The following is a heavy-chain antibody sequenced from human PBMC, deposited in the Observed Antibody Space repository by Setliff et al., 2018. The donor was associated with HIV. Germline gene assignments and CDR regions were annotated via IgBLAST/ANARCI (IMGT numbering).Heavy chain of an antibody. V-gene: IGHV3-66*02. CDR1: GFTVSSNY. J-gene: IGHJ4*02. CDR3: ARDGLADGLDY. CDR2: IYSGGTT. Sequence: GGSLRLSCAASGFTVSSNYMNWVRQAPGKGLEWVSIIYSGGTTYYADSVKGRFTISRDNSKNTLYLQMNSLRAEDTAVYYCARDGLADGLDYWGQGTLVTVSS.